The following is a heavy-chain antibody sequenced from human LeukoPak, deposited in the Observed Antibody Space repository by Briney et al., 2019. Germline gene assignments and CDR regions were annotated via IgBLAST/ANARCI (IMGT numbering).Heavy chain of an antibody. Sequence: GASVKVSCKASGFTFTSSAVQWVRQARGQRLEWIGWIVVGSGNTNYAQKFQERVTITRDMSTSTAYMELSSLRSEDTAVYYCARFDCSGGSCYFGYWGQGTLVTVSS. J-gene: IGHJ4*02. CDR1: GFTFTSSA. D-gene: IGHD2-15*01. CDR3: ARFDCSGGSCYFGY. V-gene: IGHV1-58*01. CDR2: IVVGSGNT.